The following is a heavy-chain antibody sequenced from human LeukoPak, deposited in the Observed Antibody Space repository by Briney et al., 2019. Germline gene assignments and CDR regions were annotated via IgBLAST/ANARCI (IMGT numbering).Heavy chain of an antibody. D-gene: IGHD3-16*01. Sequence: GGSLRLSCAASGFTFTDYSMNWVRQAPGWGLECITYTSSDGKTTWYADSVKGRFTVSRDNAKNTLYLQTNFLRAEDTAIYYCAKTAVSALIWGESYYYGMDVWGQGTTVTVSS. J-gene: IGHJ6*02. CDR2: TSSDGKTT. V-gene: IGHV3-48*01. CDR3: AKTAVSALIWGESYYYGMDV. CDR1: GFTFTDYS.